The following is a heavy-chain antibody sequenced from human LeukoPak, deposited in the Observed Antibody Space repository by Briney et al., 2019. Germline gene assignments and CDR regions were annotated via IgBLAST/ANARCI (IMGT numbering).Heavy chain of an antibody. V-gene: IGHV1-2*02. Sequence: ASVKVSCKTSGYSFTDYYMHWVRQAPGQGLEWMGWINPNSGGTSSAQKFQGRVTMTRDTSITTVYMEVSWLTSDNTAIYYCARADRLDGGPYLIGPWGQGTLVTVSS. D-gene: IGHD2-21*01. CDR1: GYSFTDYY. CDR2: INPNSGGT. CDR3: ARADRLDGGPYLIGP. J-gene: IGHJ5*02.